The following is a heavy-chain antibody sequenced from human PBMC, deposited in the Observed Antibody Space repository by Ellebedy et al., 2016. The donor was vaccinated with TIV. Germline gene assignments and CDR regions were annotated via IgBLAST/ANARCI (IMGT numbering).Heavy chain of an antibody. V-gene: IGHV1-18*01. CDR1: GYTFTSYG. CDR2: LSGLNGKT. J-gene: IGHJ5*02. Sequence: AASVNVSCKTSGYTFTSYGVSWARQAPGQGLEWMGWLSGLNGKTKYARTVQGRVTLTTDTAARTVYMELTSLRSDDPAVYYCARDNTVGGTNWFDPWGQGTLVTVSS. CDR3: ARDNTVGGTNWFDP. D-gene: IGHD6-19*01.